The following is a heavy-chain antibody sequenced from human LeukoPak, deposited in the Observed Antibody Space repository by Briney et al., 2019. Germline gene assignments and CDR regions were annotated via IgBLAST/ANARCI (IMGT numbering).Heavy chain of an antibody. CDR3: ARACLAVPAASAVDV. J-gene: IGHJ6*04. D-gene: IGHD2-2*01. CDR1: GYTFTGCY. CDR2: INPSSGGT. V-gene: IGHV1-2*02. Sequence: ASVKVSCKASGYTFTGCYMHWVRQAPGQGLEWMGWINPSSGGTNYAQKFQGRVTMTRDTSISTAYMELSRLRSDDTAVYYCARACLAVPAASAVDVWGKGTTVTISS.